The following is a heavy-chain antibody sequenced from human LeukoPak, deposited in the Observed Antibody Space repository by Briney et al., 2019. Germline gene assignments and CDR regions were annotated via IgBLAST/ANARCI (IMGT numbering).Heavy chain of an antibody. J-gene: IGHJ4*02. D-gene: IGHD6-19*01. Sequence: PSQTLSLTCTVSGGSISSGDYYFSWIRQPPGKGLEWILYIYYSWSPYYNPSLKSRVTISVDTSKNQFSLKLSSVTAADTAVYYCASGQLLKAGIAVAGTGSSFDYWGQGTLVTVSS. V-gene: IGHV4-30-4*08. CDR3: ASGQLLKAGIAVAGTGSSFDY. CDR2: IYYSWSP. CDR1: GGSISSGDYY.